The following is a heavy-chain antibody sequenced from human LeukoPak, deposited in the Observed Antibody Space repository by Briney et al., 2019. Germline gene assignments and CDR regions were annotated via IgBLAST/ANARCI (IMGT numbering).Heavy chain of an antibody. D-gene: IGHD3-10*01. V-gene: IGHV3-23*01. CDR3: AKDRALLWFGELS. Sequence: GGSLRLSCAASGFTFSSYSMSWIRQAPWNGLEWVSAISGSGGSTYYADSVKGRFTISRDNSKNTLYLQMNSLRAEDTAVYYCAKDRALLWFGELSWGQGTLVTVSS. CDR1: GFTFSSYS. J-gene: IGHJ4*02. CDR2: ISGSGGST.